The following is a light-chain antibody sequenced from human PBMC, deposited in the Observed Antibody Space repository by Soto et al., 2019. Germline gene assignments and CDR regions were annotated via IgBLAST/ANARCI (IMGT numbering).Light chain of an antibody. J-gene: IGLJ2*01. V-gene: IGLV1-36*01. CDR2: YDD. Sequence: QSVLTQPPSVSEAPRQRVTISCSGSSSNIGNNAVNWYQQFPGKAPKLLIFYDDLLSSGGSDRFSGSKSGTSASLAISGLQSEDEADYYCAAWDDSLNGVVFGGGTKLTVL. CDR3: AAWDDSLNGVV. CDR1: SSNIGNNA.